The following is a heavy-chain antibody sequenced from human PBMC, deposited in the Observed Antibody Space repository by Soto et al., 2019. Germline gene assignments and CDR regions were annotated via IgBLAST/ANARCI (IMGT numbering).Heavy chain of an antibody. CDR1: GFTFSNAL. D-gene: IGHD3-22*01. Sequence: GGSLRLSCAASGFTFSNALMSWVGQAPGKGLEWVGRIKSKTDGGTTDYAAPVKGRFTISRDDSKNTLYLQMNSLKTEDTAVYYCTTHLYYYDSSGYYHRLDYWGQGTLVTFSS. CDR2: IKSKTDGGTT. J-gene: IGHJ4*02. CDR3: TTHLYYYDSSGYYHRLDY. V-gene: IGHV3-15*01.